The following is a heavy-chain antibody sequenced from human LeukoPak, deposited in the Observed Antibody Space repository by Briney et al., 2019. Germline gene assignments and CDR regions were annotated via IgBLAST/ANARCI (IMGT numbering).Heavy chain of an antibody. CDR2: ISYDGSKK. CDR3: ARDVVGSSNNGMDV. CDR1: GFTFSSYA. V-gene: IGHV3-30-3*01. Sequence: PGGSLRLSCAASGFTFSSYAMHWVRQAPGKGLEWVAVISYDGSKKYYADSVKGRFTISRDNSKNTLYLQMNSLRAEDTAVYYCARDVVGSSNNGMDVWGQGTTVTVSS. D-gene: IGHD6-13*01. J-gene: IGHJ6*02.